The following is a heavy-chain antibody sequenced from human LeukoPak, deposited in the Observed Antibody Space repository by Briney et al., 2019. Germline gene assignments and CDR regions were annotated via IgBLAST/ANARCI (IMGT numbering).Heavy chain of an antibody. CDR1: GFTFSSYA. CDR2: IYSGGSGST. V-gene: IGHV3-23*03. D-gene: IGHD2-2*01. CDR3: AHRKATSWAHDY. J-gene: IGHJ4*02. Sequence: GGSLRLSCAASGFTFSSYAMSWVRQAPGKGLEWVSVIYSGGSGSTYYADSVKGRLTISRDNSRNTLNLQMNSLRAEDTAVYYCAHRKATSWAHDYWGQGTLVTVSS.